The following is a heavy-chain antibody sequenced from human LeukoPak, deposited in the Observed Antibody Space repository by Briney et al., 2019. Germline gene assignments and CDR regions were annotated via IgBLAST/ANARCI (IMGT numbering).Heavy chain of an antibody. J-gene: IGHJ3*02. V-gene: IGHV1-2*02. CDR1: GYTFSGYY. Sequence: ASVKVSCKASGYTFSGYYMNWVRQAPGQGLEWMGWINPNSGGTNYAQKFQGRVTMTRDTSISTAYMELSRLRSDDTAVYYCARVLLYSGSYWGSNAFDIWGQGTMVTVSS. CDR2: INPNSGGT. D-gene: IGHD1-26*01. CDR3: ARVLLYSGSYWGSNAFDI.